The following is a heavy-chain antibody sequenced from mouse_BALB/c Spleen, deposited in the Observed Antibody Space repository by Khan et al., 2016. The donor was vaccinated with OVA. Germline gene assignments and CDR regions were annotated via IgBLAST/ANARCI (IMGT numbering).Heavy chain of an antibody. CDR1: GYSFTGYF. J-gene: IGHJ2*01. CDR2: INPHIGET. D-gene: IGHD1-1*01. CDR3: TRIYRSDFDY. Sequence: EVQLQESGPELVRPGASVKISCKASGYSFTGYFMNWVMQSHGKSLEWIGHINPHIGETFYNQRFKDKATLTVDESSSTAHMELRSLASEDSAVYYCTRIYRSDFDYWGQGTTLTVSS. V-gene: IGHV1-20*02.